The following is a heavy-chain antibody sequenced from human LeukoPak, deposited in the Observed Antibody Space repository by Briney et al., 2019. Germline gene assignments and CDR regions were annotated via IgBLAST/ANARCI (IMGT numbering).Heavy chain of an antibody. J-gene: IGHJ5*02. V-gene: IGHV3-48*01. CDR3: ARDVYGSGKNWFDP. Sequence: GGSLRLSCAASGFTFSSDSMNWVRQAPGKRLEWVSYISSSSSTIYYADSVKGRFTISRDNAKNSLYLQMNSLRAEDTAVYYCARDVYGSGKNWFDPWRQGTLVTVST. CDR1: GFTFSSDS. D-gene: IGHD3-10*01. CDR2: ISSSSSTI.